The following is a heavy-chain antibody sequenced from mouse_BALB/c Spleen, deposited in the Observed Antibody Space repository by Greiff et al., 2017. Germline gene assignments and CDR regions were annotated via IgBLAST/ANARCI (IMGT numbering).Heavy chain of an antibody. Sequence: VQLKESGGGLVKPGGSLKLSCAASGFAFSSYDMSWVRQTPEKRLEWVAYISSGGGSTYYPDTVKGRFTISRDNAKNTLYLQMSSLKSEDTAMYYCARHYYGSSYGFAYWGQGTLVTVSA. CDR1: GFAFSSYD. D-gene: IGHD1-1*01. CDR3: ARHYYGSSYGFAY. CDR2: ISSGGGST. V-gene: IGHV5-12-1*01. J-gene: IGHJ3*01.